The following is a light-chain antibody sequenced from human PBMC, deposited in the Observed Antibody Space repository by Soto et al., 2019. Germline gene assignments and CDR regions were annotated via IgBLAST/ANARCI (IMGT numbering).Light chain of an antibody. Sequence: DIQMTQSPSTLSGSVGDRVTITCRASQTISSWLAWYQQKTGKAPKLLIYKASTLKSGGPSRFSGSGSGTKFTLNLSSLQHDYFATYYRQHFYSYSEAFGQGTKVALK. CDR3: QHFYSYSEA. J-gene: IGKJ1*01. V-gene: IGKV1-5*03. CDR2: KAS. CDR1: QTISSW.